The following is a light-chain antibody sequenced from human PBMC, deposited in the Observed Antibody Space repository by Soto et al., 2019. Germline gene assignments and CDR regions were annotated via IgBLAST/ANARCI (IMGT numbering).Light chain of an antibody. Sequence: QSVLTQPASVSGSPGQSITISCTGTSSDVGAYNYVSWYQQYPGKAPKLMIYEVKNRPSGVSNRFSGSRSGSTASLTISGLQAEAEADSDCSSYTTNNTGGYVFGTGTKLTVL. CDR1: SSDVGAYNY. CDR2: EVK. V-gene: IGLV2-14*01. J-gene: IGLJ1*01. CDR3: SSYTTNNTGGYV.